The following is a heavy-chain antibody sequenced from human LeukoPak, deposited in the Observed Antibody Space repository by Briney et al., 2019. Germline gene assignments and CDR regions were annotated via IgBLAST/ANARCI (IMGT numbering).Heavy chain of an antibody. CDR2: ISSSGSTI. CDR1: GFTFSTYE. V-gene: IGHV3-48*03. D-gene: IGHD3-10*02. J-gene: IGHJ6*04. CDR3: AELGITMIGGV. Sequence: GGSLRLSCAASGFTFSTYEMNWVRQAPGRGLEWVSYISSSGSTIYYADSVKGRFTISRDNAKNSLYLQMNSLRAEDTAVYYCAELGITMIGGVWGKGTTVTISS.